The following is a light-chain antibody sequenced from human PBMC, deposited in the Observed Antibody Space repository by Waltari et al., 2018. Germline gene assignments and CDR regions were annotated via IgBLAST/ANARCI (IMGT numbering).Light chain of an antibody. CDR3: QTWDIATVV. J-gene: IGLJ2*01. Sequence: LALTQSPSASASLGASVTVTCTLSSDHSNYAIAWHQQQPQKGPRYLMKVNSDGSHIRGAGISGRFSGSSSGAERYLTISSLQSEDEGDYYCQTWDIATVVFGGGTKLTVL. CDR2: VNSDGSH. CDR1: SDHSNYA. V-gene: IGLV4-69*01.